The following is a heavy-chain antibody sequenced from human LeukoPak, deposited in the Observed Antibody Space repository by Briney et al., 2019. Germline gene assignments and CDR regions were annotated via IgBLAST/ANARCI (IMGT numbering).Heavy chain of an antibody. CDR2: ISYDGSNK. V-gene: IGHV3-30*04. D-gene: IGHD2-2*01. J-gene: IGHJ4*02. CDR3: AREDQLLLDY. Sequence: GGSLRLTCAASGFTFSSYAMHWVRQAPGKGLEWVAVISYDGSNKYYADSVKGRFTISRDNSKNTLYLQMNSLRAEDTAVYYCAREDQLLLDYWGQGTLVTVSS. CDR1: GFTFSSYA.